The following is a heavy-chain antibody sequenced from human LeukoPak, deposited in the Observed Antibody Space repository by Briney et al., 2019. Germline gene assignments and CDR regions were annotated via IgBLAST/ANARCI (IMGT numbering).Heavy chain of an antibody. CDR2: IKQDGSEK. CDR1: GFTFSSYG. CDR3: AKGSHYDSSGYYDYYYYMDV. V-gene: IGHV3-7*01. J-gene: IGHJ6*03. D-gene: IGHD3-22*01. Sequence: GGSLRLSCAASGFTFSSYGMHWVRQAPGKGVEWVANIKQDGSEKYYVDSVEGRFTISRDNAKKSLYLQMNSLRAEDTAVYYCAKGSHYDSSGYYDYYYYMDVWGKGTTVTISS.